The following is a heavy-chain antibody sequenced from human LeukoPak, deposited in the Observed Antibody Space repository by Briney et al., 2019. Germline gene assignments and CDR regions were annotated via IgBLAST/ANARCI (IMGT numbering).Heavy chain of an antibody. V-gene: IGHV1-8*03. CDR1: GYTFTGYY. D-gene: IGHD3-10*01. Sequence: ASVKVSCKASGYTFTGYYMHWVRQAPGQGLEWMGWMNPNSGNTGYAQKFQGRVTITRNTSISTAYMELSSLRSEDTAVYYCARGLVWFGEGDWFDPWGHGTLVTVSS. CDR3: ARGLVWFGEGDWFDP. J-gene: IGHJ5*02. CDR2: MNPNSGNT.